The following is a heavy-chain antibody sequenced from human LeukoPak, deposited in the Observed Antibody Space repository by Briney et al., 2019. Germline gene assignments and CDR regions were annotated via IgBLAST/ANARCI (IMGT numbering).Heavy chain of an antibody. CDR1: GLTFSSNW. CDR2: IDSDGRST. J-gene: IGHJ5*02. D-gene: IGHD6-13*01. V-gene: IGHV3-74*01. CDR3: AREGIAAAGNWFDP. Sequence: GGSLRLSCAASGLTFSSNWMPWVRQPPGKGLVWVSRIDSDGRSTSYADSVKGRFTISRDNAKNTLYLRMNSLRAEDTAVYYCAREGIAAAGNWFDPWGQGTLVTVSS.